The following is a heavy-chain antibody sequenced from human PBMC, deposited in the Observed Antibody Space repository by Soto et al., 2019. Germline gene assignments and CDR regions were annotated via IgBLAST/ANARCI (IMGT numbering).Heavy chain of an antibody. CDR1: GYTFTTYD. D-gene: IGHD3-3*01. J-gene: IGHJ6*02. V-gene: IGHV1-8*01. Sequence: QAQLVQSGAEVRKPGASVKVSCKASGYTFTTYDINWVRQAPGQGLEWLGWIDPNSGSTGYAQNFQGRITMTRNISRNTAHMGLSSLQSEDTAVYYCARERKFDFWRKGLDVWGQGTTVTVSS. CDR3: ARERKFDFWRKGLDV. CDR2: IDPNSGST.